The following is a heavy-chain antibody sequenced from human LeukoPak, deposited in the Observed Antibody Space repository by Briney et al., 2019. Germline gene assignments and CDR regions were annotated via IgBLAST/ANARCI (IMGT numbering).Heavy chain of an antibody. D-gene: IGHD3-3*01. CDR3: AKDIWSGYFGPSALDI. J-gene: IGHJ3*02. CDR1: GFTFSSYA. CDR2: ISGSGGST. Sequence: PGGSLRLSCAASGFTFSSYAMSWVRQAPGKGLEWVSAISGSGGSTYYADSVKGRFTISRDNSKNTLYLQMNSLRAEDTAVYYCAKDIWSGYFGPSALDIWGQGTMVTVSS. V-gene: IGHV3-23*01.